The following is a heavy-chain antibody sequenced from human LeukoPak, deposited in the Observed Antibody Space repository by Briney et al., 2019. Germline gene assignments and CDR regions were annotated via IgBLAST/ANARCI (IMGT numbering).Heavy chain of an antibody. J-gene: IGHJ4*02. V-gene: IGHV3-23*01. CDR1: GFTFSSYG. CDR2: ISGSGGST. CDR3: AKAVSSSWYFSFDY. D-gene: IGHD6-13*01. Sequence: GGTLRLSCAASGFTFSSYGMSWVRQAPGKGLEWVSAISGSGGSTYYADSVKGRFTISRDNSKNTLYLQKNSLRAEDTAVYYCAKAVSSSWYFSFDYWGQGTLVTVSS.